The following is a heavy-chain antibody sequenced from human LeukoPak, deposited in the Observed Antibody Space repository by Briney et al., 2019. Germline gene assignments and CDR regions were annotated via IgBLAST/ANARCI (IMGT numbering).Heavy chain of an antibody. J-gene: IGHJ5*02. CDR3: AKGGCSSTTCYLANP. V-gene: IGHV3-30*18. CDR2: ISYDGTIR. D-gene: IGHD2-2*01. CDR1: GLTFSSYG. Sequence: GGSLRLSCAASGLTFSSYGMHWVRQAPGKGLEWVAVISYDGTIRNYADSVKGRFTVSRDNSKNTLYLQMNSLTAEDTALYYCAKGGCSSTTCYLANPWGQEPWSPSPQ.